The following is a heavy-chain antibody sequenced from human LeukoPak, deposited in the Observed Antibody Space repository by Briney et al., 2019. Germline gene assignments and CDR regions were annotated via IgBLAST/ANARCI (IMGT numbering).Heavy chain of an antibody. D-gene: IGHD3-22*01. CDR2: ISSTSAGI. CDR1: GFAFCEYS. Sequence: GGSLRLSCAASGFAFCEYSMNWVRQAPGKGQEWVSYISSTSAGIYYAASVEGRFTVSRANAKNSPHLQMASLRPEDTAVYYCAISGTTCYYVSSTRIWGQGTMVTVSS. V-gene: IGHV3-48*04. J-gene: IGHJ3*02. CDR3: AISGTTCYYVSSTRI.